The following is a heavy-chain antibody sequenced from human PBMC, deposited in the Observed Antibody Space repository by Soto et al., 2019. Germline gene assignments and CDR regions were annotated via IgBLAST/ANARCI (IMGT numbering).Heavy chain of an antibody. J-gene: IGHJ3*02. Sequence: ESGGGVVQPGRSLRLSCAASGFTISTYGMHWVRQAPGKGLEWVAVISFHESDKFYADSVKGRFIISRDTSKNTLYLQMNSLRVEDTALYYCAKDWDAFDIWGPGTMVTVSS. CDR3: AKDWDAFDI. V-gene: IGHV3-30*18. CDR2: ISFHESDK. CDR1: GFTISTYG.